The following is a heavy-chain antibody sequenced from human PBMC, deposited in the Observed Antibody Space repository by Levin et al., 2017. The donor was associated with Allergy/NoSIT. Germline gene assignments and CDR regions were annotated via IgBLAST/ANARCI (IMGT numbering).Heavy chain of an antibody. CDR1: GFSFSNAW. D-gene: IGHD2-21*02. J-gene: IGHJ4*02. V-gene: IGHV3-15*04. CDR2: IESKTDGGKP. Sequence: GGSLRLSCEVSGFSFSNAWMSWVRQAPGKGLEWVGRIESKTDGGKPDYAAPVQGRFTISRDDPKNILYLHMNSLKNEDAGIYYCVIDHDSDRSYRVYWGQGTVVTVSS. CDR3: VIDHDSDRSYRVY.